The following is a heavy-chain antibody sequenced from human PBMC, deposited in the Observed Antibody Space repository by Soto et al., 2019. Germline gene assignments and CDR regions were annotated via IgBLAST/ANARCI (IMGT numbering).Heavy chain of an antibody. J-gene: IGHJ6*02. CDR1: GGTFSSYA. CDR2: IIPIFGTA. V-gene: IGHV1-69*13. D-gene: IGHD2-2*02. Sequence: SVKVSCKASGGTFSSYAISWVRQAPGQGLEWMGGIIPIFGTANYAQKFQGRVTITADESTSTAYMELSSLRSEDTAVYYCAREEIRYCSSTSCYTTRPTYYYYGMDVWGQGTTVTVS. CDR3: AREEIRYCSSTSCYTTRPTYYYYGMDV.